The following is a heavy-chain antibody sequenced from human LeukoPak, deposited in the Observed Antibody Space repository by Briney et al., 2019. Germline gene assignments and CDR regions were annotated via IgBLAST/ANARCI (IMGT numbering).Heavy chain of an antibody. V-gene: IGHV5-51*01. D-gene: IGHD1-26*01. CDR3: ARLLIVGANYGMDV. Sequence: GESLKISCPGSGYRSTSYLIGWVRQTPGKGLAGMGIIYPGDSDTRYSPSFQGQVTISADKSISTAYLQWSSLKASDTAMYYCARLLIVGANYGMDVWGQGTTVTVSS. J-gene: IGHJ6*02. CDR1: GYRSTSYL. CDR2: IYPGDSDT.